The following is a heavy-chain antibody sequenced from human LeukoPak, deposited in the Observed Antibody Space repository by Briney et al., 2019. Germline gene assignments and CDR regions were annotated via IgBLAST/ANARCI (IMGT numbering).Heavy chain of an antibody. D-gene: IGHD3-22*01. Sequence: PGGSLRLSCTASGFTFSDYGMHWVHQPPGKGLEWVAIIWYDGSNKKYEDSVKGRFTISRDNSKNTLYLQMNSLRAEDTAVYYCARGVDYYENSGTIDYWGQGTLVTVSS. CDR1: GFTFSDYG. V-gene: IGHV3-33*01. CDR2: IWYDGSNK. CDR3: ARGVDYYENSGTIDY. J-gene: IGHJ4*02.